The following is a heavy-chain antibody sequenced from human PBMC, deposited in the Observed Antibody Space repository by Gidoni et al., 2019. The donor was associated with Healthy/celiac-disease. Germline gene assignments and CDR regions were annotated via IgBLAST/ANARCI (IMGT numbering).Heavy chain of an antibody. V-gene: IGHV1-3*01. CDR3: ARDEYSSGWDYYYGMDV. D-gene: IGHD6-19*01. CDR2: INAGNGNT. Sequence: QVQLVQSGAEVKKPGASVKVSCKASGYTFTTYAMHWVRYAPGQRLEWMGWINAGNGNTKYSQKFQGRVTITRDTSASTAYMELISLKSEDTAVYYYARDEYSSGWDYYYGMDVWGQGTTVTVSS. CDR1: GYTFTTYA. J-gene: IGHJ6*02.